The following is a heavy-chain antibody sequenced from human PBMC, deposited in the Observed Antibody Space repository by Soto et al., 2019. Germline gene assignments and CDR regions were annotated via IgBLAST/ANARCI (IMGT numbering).Heavy chain of an antibody. CDR1: GASISGFY. CDR2: IYATGTT. D-gene: IGHD1-1*01. J-gene: IGHJ5*02. V-gene: IGHV4-4*07. CDR3: VRDGTKTLRDWFDP. Sequence: SETLSLTCTVSGASISGFYWSWIRKSAGKGLEWIGRIYATGTTDYNPSLKSRVMMSVDTSKKQFSLKLRSVTAADTAVYYCVRDGTKTLRDWFDPGAREFRSPSPQ.